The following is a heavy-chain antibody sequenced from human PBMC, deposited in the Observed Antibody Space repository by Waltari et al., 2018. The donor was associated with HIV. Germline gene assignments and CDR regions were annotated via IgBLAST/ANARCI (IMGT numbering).Heavy chain of an antibody. D-gene: IGHD1-26*01. J-gene: IGHJ6*02. CDR3: ARIGTFPHNYAIDF. CDR1: GFIFTNYR. Sequence: EVQLMESGGGSVQSRGSLRLSCAASGFIFTNYRMSWVRQTPGNGLDRVANRKDDGSENYYMGSMKGRFTISGAKAKNSMFLQMNSLRDEDTAVLYCARIGTFPHNYAIDFWGQGTTVTVSS. V-gene: IGHV3-7*01. CDR2: RKDDGSEN.